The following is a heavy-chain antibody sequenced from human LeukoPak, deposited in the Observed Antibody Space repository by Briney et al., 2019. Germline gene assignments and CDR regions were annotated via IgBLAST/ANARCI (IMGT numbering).Heavy chain of an antibody. CDR2: IWYDGSNK. CDR1: GFTFSSYG. V-gene: IGHV3-33*01. D-gene: IGHD2-21*02. CDR3: AGEGDKGIDY. J-gene: IGHJ4*02. Sequence: GRSLRLSCAASGFTFSSYGMHWVRQAPGKGLEWVAVIWYDGSNKYYADSVRGRFTISRDNSKNTLYLQMNSLRAEDTAVYYCAGEGDKGIDYWGQGTLVTVSS.